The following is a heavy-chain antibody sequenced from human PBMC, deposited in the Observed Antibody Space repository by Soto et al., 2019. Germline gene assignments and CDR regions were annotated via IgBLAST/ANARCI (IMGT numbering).Heavy chain of an antibody. CDR3: AKALVGATLSFFDY. Sequence: PGGSLRLSCTASGFTFSSYGMHWVRQAPGKGLEWVAVISYDGSNKYYADSVKGRFTISRDNSKNTLYLQMNSLRAEDTAVYYCAKALVGATLSFFDYWGQGTLVTVSS. V-gene: IGHV3-30*18. CDR1: GFTFSSYG. J-gene: IGHJ4*02. D-gene: IGHD1-26*01. CDR2: ISYDGSNK.